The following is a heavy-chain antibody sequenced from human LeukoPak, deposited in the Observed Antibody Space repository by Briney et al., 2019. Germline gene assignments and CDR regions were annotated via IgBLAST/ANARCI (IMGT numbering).Heavy chain of an antibody. CDR1: GYTFTSYD. V-gene: IGHV1-8*01. J-gene: IGHJ4*02. D-gene: IGHD3-3*01. CDR2: MNPNSGNT. Sequence: GASVKVSCKASGYTFTSYDINWMRQAPGQGLEWMGWMNPNSGNTGYAQKFQGRVTITRNTSISTAYMELSSLRSEDTAVYYCATYDFWSGYAWNYWGQGTLVTVSS. CDR3: ATYDFWSGYAWNY.